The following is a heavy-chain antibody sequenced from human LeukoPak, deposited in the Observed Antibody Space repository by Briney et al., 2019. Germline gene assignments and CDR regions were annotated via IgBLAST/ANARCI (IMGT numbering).Heavy chain of an antibody. CDR1: GFTFSNYW. J-gene: IGHJ4*02. CDR3: VTTSRYNTAWYGVDY. V-gene: IGHV3-64*01. D-gene: IGHD6-19*01. Sequence: PGGSLRLSCAASGFTFSNYWMHWVRQAPGKGLEYVSAISSNRGTTHYANSVKDRFTISRDNSKNTLYLQMGSLRAEDMAVYYCVTTSRYNTAWYGVDYWGQGTLVTVSS. CDR2: ISSNRGTT.